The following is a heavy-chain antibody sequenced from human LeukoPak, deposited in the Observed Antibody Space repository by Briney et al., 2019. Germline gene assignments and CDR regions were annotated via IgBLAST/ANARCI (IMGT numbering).Heavy chain of an antibody. Sequence: GGSLRLSCAASGFSFSTYSLNWVRQAPGEGLEWVSAISGSGGSTYYADSVKGRFTISRDNSKNTLYLQMNSLRAEDTAVYYCAKDGSSWYFDANWFDPWGQGTLVTVSS. V-gene: IGHV3-23*01. D-gene: IGHD6-13*01. CDR1: GFSFSTYS. J-gene: IGHJ5*02. CDR3: AKDGSSWYFDANWFDP. CDR2: ISGSGGST.